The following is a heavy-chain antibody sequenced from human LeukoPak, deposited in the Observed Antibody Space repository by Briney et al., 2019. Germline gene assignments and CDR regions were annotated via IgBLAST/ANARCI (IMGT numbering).Heavy chain of an antibody. CDR2: ISGSGGST. D-gene: IGHD3-10*01. J-gene: IGHJ3*02. CDR3: VKVGGRGKCFEAFDI. CDR1: GFTFSSYA. Sequence: EGSLTLSCAASGFTFSSYAMSWVRQAPGKGLEWVSSISGSGGSTYYAKSVKGRFNIYRNNSKNTLYLQMSSLRAEDTAVYYCVKVGGRGKCFEAFDIWGQGTMLTVSS. V-gene: IGHV3-23*01.